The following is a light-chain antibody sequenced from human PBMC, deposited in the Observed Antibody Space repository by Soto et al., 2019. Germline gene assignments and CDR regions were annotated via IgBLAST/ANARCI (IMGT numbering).Light chain of an antibody. J-gene: IGKJ5*01. CDR3: QQYNNWPAIT. CDR1: QSIRTD. CDR2: GAS. Sequence: DIVMTQSPATLSVSPGERATLSCRASQSIRTDLAWYQQKSGQAPRLLIYGASTRATGIPARFSGSGSGTGFTLTISSLQSEDFAVYYCQQYNNWPAITFGQGTRLEI. V-gene: IGKV3D-15*01.